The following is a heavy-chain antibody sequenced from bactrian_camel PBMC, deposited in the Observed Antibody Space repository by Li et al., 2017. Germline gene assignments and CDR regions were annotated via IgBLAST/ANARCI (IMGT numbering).Heavy chain of an antibody. J-gene: IGHJ4*01. D-gene: IGHD2*01. CDR3: AAVVCGSWYRPRLHRDDYNE. Sequence: HVQLVESGGGSVQAGGSLRLSCTVSRYAYNNYCLGWFRQTPGKEREGVAGITRDGAITYGYSVKGRFTISQDNAKSTVYLQMNSLKPEDTATYYCAAVVCGSWYRPRLHRDDYNEWGKGTQVTVS. CDR2: ITRDGAI. CDR1: RYAYNNYC. V-gene: IGHV3S63*01.